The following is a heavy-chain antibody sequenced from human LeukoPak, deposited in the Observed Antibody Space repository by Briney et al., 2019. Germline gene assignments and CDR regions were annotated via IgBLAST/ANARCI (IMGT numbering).Heavy chain of an antibody. Sequence: PSETLSLTCAVYGGSFSGYYWSWIRQPPGKGLEWIGEINHSGSTNYNPSLKSRVTISVDTSKNQFSLKLSSVTAADTAVYYCAKGAGPPWFDPWGQGTLVTVSS. V-gene: IGHV4-34*01. J-gene: IGHJ5*02. CDR1: GGSFSGYY. D-gene: IGHD6-19*01. CDR3: AKGAGPPWFDP. CDR2: INHSGST.